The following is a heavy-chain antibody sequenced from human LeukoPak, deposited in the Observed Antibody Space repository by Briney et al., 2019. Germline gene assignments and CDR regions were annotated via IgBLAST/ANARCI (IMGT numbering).Heavy chain of an antibody. CDR2: IIPIFGPA. CDR3: AREGGMQQLVYFDH. CDR1: GYTFTSYY. V-gene: IGHV1-69*13. D-gene: IGHD6-13*01. Sequence: ASVKVSCKASGYTFTSYYMHWVRQAPGQGLEWMGGIIPIFGPANYAQKFQGRVTITADESTSTAYMELSSLRSEDTAVYYCAREGGMQQLVYFDHWGQGTLVTVSS. J-gene: IGHJ4*02.